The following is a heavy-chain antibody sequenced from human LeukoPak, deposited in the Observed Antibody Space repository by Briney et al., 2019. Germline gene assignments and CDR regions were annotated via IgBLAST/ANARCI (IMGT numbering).Heavy chain of an antibody. CDR2: IKSKTDGGTT. CDR3: IQMGYCSGGSCYGGTI. D-gene: IGHD2-15*01. J-gene: IGHJ4*02. CDR1: GFTFSTYS. V-gene: IGHV3-15*01. Sequence: GGSLRLSCAASGFTFSTYSMNWVRQAPGKGLEWVGRIKSKTDGGTTDYAAPVKGRFTISRDDSKNTLYLQMNSLKTEDTAVYYCIQMGYCSGGSCYGGTIWGQGTLVTVSS.